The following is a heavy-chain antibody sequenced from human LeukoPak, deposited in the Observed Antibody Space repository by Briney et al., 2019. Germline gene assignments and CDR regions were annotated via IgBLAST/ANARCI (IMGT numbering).Heavy chain of an antibody. CDR1: GGTFSSYA. Sequence: GASVKVSCKASGGTFSSYAISWVRQAPGQGLEWMGGTIPIFGTANYAQKFQGRVTITTDESTSTAYMELSSLRSEDTAVYYCAREGNPRAAGPGSFDPWGQGTLVTVSS. V-gene: IGHV1-69*05. CDR3: AREGNPRAAGPGSFDP. D-gene: IGHD6-13*01. CDR2: TIPIFGTA. J-gene: IGHJ5*02.